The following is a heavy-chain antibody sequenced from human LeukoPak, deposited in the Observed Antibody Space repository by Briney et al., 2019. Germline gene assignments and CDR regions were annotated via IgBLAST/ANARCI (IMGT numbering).Heavy chain of an antibody. CDR3: ARGTPQGIAVY. CDR1: GYTFTGYS. CDR2: INPNSGGT. Sequence: ASVKVSCKASGYTFTGYSMHWVRQAPGQGLEWMGWINPNSGGTNYAQNFQGGVTVTRDTSISTAYMELSRLRSDDTAVYYCARGTPQGIAVYWGQGTLVTVSS. J-gene: IGHJ4*02. V-gene: IGHV1-2*02. D-gene: IGHD6-19*01.